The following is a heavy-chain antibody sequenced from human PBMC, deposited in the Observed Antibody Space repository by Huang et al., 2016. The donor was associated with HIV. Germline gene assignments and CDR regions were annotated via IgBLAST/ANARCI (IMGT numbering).Heavy chain of an antibody. CDR3: ARGIAAGDY. Sequence: QVQLVQSGAEVKKPGASVKVSCKASGYIFSTYDTHWVRQAPGQMLEWMGRINAGNGNTKYSQRFKGRVTITRDTAANTAYVELSSLRSEDTGVYYCARGIAAGDYWGQGTLVTVSS. CDR2: INAGNGNT. J-gene: IGHJ4*02. CDR1: GYIFSTYD. V-gene: IGHV1-3*01. D-gene: IGHD6-25*01.